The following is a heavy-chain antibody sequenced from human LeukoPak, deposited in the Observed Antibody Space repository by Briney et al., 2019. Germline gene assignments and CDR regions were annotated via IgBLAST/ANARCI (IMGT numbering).Heavy chain of an antibody. Sequence: GASVKVTCKISGYTLTEVSMHWVRQAPGKGLEWMGGFDPEDGEIIYAQSFQGRVTMTEDTSTDTAYMELSSLRSEDTAVYYCARAGIAVAGTDLDFDYWGQGTLVTVSS. D-gene: IGHD6-19*01. CDR2: FDPEDGEI. V-gene: IGHV1-24*01. CDR1: GYTLTEVS. J-gene: IGHJ4*02. CDR3: ARAGIAVAGTDLDFDY.